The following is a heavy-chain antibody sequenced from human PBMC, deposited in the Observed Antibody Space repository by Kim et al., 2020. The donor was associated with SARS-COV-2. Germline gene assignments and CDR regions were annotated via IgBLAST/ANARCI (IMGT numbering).Heavy chain of an antibody. D-gene: IGHD3-22*01. CDR3: AKQANRDYNDNNGRQFDY. V-gene: IGHV3-23*01. CDR2: ISGSGVST. CDR1: GFTFDNYA. J-gene: IGHJ4*02. Sequence: GGSLRLSCAASGFTFDNYAMNWVRQAPRKGLEWVSGISGSGVSTYYADTVKGRFTISRDNSKNTLYVQMNSLRAEDTAVYYCAKQANRDYNDNNGRQFDYWGQGTLVTVSS.